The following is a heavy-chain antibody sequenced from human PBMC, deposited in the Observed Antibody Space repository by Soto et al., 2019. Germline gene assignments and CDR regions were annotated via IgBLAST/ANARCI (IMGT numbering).Heavy chain of an antibody. CDR1: GDSISSYS. V-gene: IGHV4-59*12. CDR2: IHYNGNT. CDR3: ATLPPRIVVVKTEIPT. D-gene: IGHD2-15*01. J-gene: IGHJ5*02. Sequence: SETLSLTCTVSGDSISSYSWSWIRQPPGKGLEWIGNIHYNGNTKYSPSLKSRVTMSVDTSKNQFSLELRAVTAADTAVYYCATLPPRIVVVKTEIPTWGQGTLVTVSS.